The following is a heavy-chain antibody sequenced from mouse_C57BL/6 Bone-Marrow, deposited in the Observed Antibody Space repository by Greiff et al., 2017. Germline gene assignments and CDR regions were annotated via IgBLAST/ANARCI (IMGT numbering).Heavy chain of an antibody. CDR2: ISSGGSYT. CDR1: GFTFSSYG. J-gene: IGHJ3*01. D-gene: IGHD2-3*01. V-gene: IGHV5-6*01. Sequence: EVKVVEPGGDLVKPGGSLKLSCAASGFTFSSYGMSWVRQTPDKRLEWVATISSGGSYTYYPDSVKGRFTISRDNAKNTLYLQMSSLKSEDTAMYYCARLDGYYEAYWGQGTLVTVSA. CDR3: ARLDGYYEAY.